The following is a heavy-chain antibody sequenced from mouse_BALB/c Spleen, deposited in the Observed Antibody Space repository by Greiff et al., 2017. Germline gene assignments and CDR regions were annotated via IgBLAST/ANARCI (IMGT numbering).Heavy chain of an antibody. CDR1: GFTFSSYT. V-gene: IGHV5-6-4*01. J-gene: IGHJ3*01. D-gene: IGHD4-1*01. Sequence: EVKLVESGGGLVKPGGSLKLSCAASGFTFSSYTMSWVRQTPEKRLEWVATISSGGSYTYYPDSVKGRFTISRDNAKNTLYLQMSSLKSEDTAMYYCTREDPGTRFAYWGQGTLVTVSA. CDR2: ISSGGSYT. CDR3: TREDPGTRFAY.